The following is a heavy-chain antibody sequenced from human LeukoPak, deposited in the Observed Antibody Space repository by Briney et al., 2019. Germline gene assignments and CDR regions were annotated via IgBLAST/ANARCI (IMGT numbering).Heavy chain of an antibody. V-gene: IGHV4-39*01. CDR3: ARQARELLLNY. D-gene: IGHD1-26*01. Sequence: SETLSLTCTVSSGSLSVHNYYWGWIRQPPGKGLEWIGYIYYSATTNYNPSLKSRVTISVDTSKNQFSLKLSSVTAADTAVYYCARQARELLLNYWGQGTLVTVSS. CDR2: IYYSATT. J-gene: IGHJ4*02. CDR1: SGSLSVHNYY.